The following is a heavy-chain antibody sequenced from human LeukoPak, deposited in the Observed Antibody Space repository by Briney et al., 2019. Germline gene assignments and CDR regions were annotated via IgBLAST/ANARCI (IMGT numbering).Heavy chain of an antibody. V-gene: IGHV3-30*02. CDR1: GFSFITNG. J-gene: IGHJ4*02. D-gene: IGHD1-1*01. CDR2: IPYDGSKK. CDR3: ARDTTTTGFSWELDY. Sequence: GSLRLSCAASGFSFITNGIHWVRQAPGKGLEWVAFIPYDGSKKYYTDSVKGRFTISRDNSKNTLYLQMNSLRAEDTAVYYCARDTTTTGFSWELDYWGQGTLVTVSS.